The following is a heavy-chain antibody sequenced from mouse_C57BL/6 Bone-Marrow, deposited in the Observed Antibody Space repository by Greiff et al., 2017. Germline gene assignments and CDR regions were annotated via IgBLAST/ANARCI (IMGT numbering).Heavy chain of an antibody. CDR3: TRVHYGSSYEDYAMDY. CDR2: ISSGGDYI. CDR1: GFTFSSYA. V-gene: IGHV5-9-1*02. D-gene: IGHD1-1*01. Sequence: EVQRVESGEGLVKPGGSLKLSCAASGFTFSSYAMSWVRQTPEKRLEWVAYISSGGDYIYYADTVKGRFTISRDNARNTLYLQMSSLKSEDTAMYYCTRVHYGSSYEDYAMDYWGQGTSVTVSS. J-gene: IGHJ4*01.